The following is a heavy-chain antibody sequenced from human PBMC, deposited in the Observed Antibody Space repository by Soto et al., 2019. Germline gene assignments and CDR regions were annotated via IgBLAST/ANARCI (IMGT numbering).Heavy chain of an antibody. Sequence: SESLALTXAASGVSITTYGYSWSWIRQPPGKGLEWIGYIYPSGTIFYNPSLNSRVTISADTSNNQFSLKLTSVTAADTAVYFCATYTAFAKYYFDYWGRGTLVTVSS. CDR1: GVSITTYGYS. D-gene: IGHD3-16*01. CDR2: IYPSGTI. CDR3: ATYTAFAKYYFDY. J-gene: IGHJ4*02. V-gene: IGHV4-30-2*01.